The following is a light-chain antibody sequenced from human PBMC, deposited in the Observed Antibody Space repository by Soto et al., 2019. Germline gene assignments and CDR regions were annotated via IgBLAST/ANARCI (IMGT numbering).Light chain of an antibody. V-gene: IGKV1-39*01. CDR1: QTITSY. Sequence: DIQMTQSPSSLSASVGDSVTITCRASQTITSYLNRYQQKAGKAPKVLVYGASSLQSGVPSRFSGSGSGTDFTLTISSLQPEDFATYYCQQSYSVPFTFGPGTKVHIK. CDR3: QQSYSVPFT. CDR2: GAS. J-gene: IGKJ3*01.